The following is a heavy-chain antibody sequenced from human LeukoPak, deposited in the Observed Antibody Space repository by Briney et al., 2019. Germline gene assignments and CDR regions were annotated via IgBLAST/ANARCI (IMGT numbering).Heavy chain of an antibody. D-gene: IGHD1-26*01. J-gene: IGHJ4*02. CDR1: GFTVSSNY. CDR3: AAHRRVGATMQHDS. CDR2: IYSGGET. Sequence: GGSLRLSCEASGFTVSSNYMSWVRQAPGKGLQWVSVIYSGGETYYADSVKGRFTISRDDSKNTVYLLMSNLRVEDTAVYYCAAHRRVGATMQHDSWGQGTLVTVSS. V-gene: IGHV3-53*01.